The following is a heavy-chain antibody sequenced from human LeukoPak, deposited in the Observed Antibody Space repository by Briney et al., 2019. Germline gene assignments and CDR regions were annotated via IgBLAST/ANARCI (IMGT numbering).Heavy chain of an antibody. J-gene: IGHJ4*02. CDR2: IDHSGNS. V-gene: IGHV4-34*03. D-gene: IGHD3-3*01. CDR1: GGSFSGYY. Sequence: PSETLSLTCAVYGGSFSGYYWSWIRQPPGKGLEWIGEIDHSGNSNYNPSLKSRVTLSIDTSKNQFSLKLSSVTAADTAVYYCTGNGYYSLEYWGQGTLVTVSS. CDR3: TGNGYYSLEY.